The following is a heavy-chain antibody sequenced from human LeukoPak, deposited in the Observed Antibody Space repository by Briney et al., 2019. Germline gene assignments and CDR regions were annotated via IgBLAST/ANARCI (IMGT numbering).Heavy chain of an antibody. Sequence: SETLSLTCTVSGGSISSSSYYWGWIRQPPGKGLEWIGSIYYSGSTYYNPSLKSRVTISVDTSKNQFSLKLSSVTAADTAVYYCARRRYSMVRGVIVSGEVDYWGQGTLVTVSS. CDR2: IYYSGST. D-gene: IGHD3-10*01. CDR3: ARRRYSMVRGVIVSGEVDY. CDR1: GGSISSSSYY. V-gene: IGHV4-39*01. J-gene: IGHJ4*02.